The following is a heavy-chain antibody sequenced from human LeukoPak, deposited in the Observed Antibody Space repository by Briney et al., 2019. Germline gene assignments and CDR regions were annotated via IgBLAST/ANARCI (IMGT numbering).Heavy chain of an antibody. V-gene: IGHV3-21*01. CDR2: ISSSSSYI. D-gene: IGHD2-21*02. Sequence: XGSLRLSCAASGFTFSSYSMNWVRQAPGKGLEWVSSISSSSSYIYYADSVKGRFTISRDNAKNSLYLQMNSLRAEDTAVYYCARDRGPVTPRFDYWGQGTLVTVSS. J-gene: IGHJ4*02. CDR3: ARDRGPVTPRFDY. CDR1: GFTFSSYS.